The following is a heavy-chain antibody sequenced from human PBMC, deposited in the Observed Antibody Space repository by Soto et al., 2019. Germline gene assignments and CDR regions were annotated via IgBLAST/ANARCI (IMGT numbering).Heavy chain of an antibody. J-gene: IGHJ3*02. D-gene: IGHD7-27*01. CDR1: GGSISSSSYY. CDR2: IYYSGST. CDR3: ARHVNPWAQGAFDI. Sequence: PSETLSLTCTVSGGSISSSSYYWGRIRQPPGKGLEWIGSIYYSGSTYYNPSLKSRVTISVDTSKNQFSLKLSSVTAADTAVYYCARHVNPWAQGAFDIWGQGTMVTVSS. V-gene: IGHV4-39*01.